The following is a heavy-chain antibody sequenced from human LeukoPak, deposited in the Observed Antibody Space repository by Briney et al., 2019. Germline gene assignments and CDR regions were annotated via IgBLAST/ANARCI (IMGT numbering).Heavy chain of an antibody. CDR1: GGSISSGGYY. J-gene: IGHJ4*02. D-gene: IGHD1-1*01. CDR3: ARLSMNWNIDY. CDR2: IYYSGST. Sequence: SETLSLTCTVSGGSISSGGYYWSWMRQHPGKGLEWIGYIYYSGSTYYNPSLKSRVTISVDTSKNQFSLKLSSVTAADTAVYYCARLSMNWNIDYWGQGTLVTVSS. V-gene: IGHV4-31*03.